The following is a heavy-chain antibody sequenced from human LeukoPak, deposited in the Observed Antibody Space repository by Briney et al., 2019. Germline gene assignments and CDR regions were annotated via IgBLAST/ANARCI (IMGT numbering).Heavy chain of an antibody. D-gene: IGHD3-10*01. CDR3: ANGLLWFGELSPRVDY. J-gene: IGHJ4*02. Sequence: GGSLRLSCAASGFTFSSYAMSWVRQAPGKGLEWVSAISGNGGSTYYADSVKGRFTISRDNSKNTLYLQMNSLRAEDTAVYYCANGLLWFGELSPRVDYWGQGTLVTVSS. CDR2: ISGNGGST. V-gene: IGHV3-23*01. CDR1: GFTFSSYA.